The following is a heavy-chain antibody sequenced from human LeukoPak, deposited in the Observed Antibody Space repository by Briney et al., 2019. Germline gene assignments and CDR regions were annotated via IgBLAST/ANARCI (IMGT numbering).Heavy chain of an antibody. CDR3: AKDIAASGN. D-gene: IGHD6-13*01. V-gene: IGHV3-23*01. CDR1: GFTFSSYA. CDR2: ISSSGGST. Sequence: GGSLRLSCAASGFTFSSYATSWVRQPPGKGLEWVSSISSSGGSTYYADSVKGRFTISRDNSKNTLYPQMNSLRAEDTAVYYCAKDIAASGNWGQGTLVTVSS. J-gene: IGHJ4*02.